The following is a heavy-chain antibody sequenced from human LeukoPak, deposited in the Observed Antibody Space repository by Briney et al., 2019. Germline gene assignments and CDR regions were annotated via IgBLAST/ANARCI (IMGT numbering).Heavy chain of an antibody. J-gene: IGHJ6*02. CDR3: ARGGYSYGYPRYYYGMDV. CDR1: GGSISSGGYY. CDR2: IYYSGST. Sequence: SETLSLTCTVSGGSISSGGYYWSWIRQHPGKGLEWIGYIYYSGSTYYNPSLKSRVTISVDTSKNQFSLKLSSVTAADTAVYYCARGGYSYGYPRYYYGMDVWGQGTTATVSS. D-gene: IGHD5-18*01. V-gene: IGHV4-31*03.